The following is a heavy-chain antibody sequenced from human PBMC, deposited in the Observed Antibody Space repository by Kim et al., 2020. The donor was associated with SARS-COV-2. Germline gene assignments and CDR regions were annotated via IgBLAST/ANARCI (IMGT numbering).Heavy chain of an antibody. J-gene: IGHJ4*02. CDR3: ARDDVAASGRSLDF. Sequence: SETLSLTCSVSGGSISSYYWGWIRQSPGGRLEWIGHIYYTGTTNYNPSLKSRVSISIDTSNNEFSLRLTSVTAADTAVYFCARDDVAASGRSLDFWGQGTLVTVSS. CDR1: GGSISSYY. D-gene: IGHD6-13*01. CDR2: IYYTGTT. V-gene: IGHV4-59*01.